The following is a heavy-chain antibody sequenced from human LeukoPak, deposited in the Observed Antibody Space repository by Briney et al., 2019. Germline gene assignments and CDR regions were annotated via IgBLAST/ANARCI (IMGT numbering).Heavy chain of an antibody. CDR1: GFTFSSYW. Sequence: GGSLRLSCAASGFTFSSYWMHWVRQAPGKGLEWVAVISYDGSNKYYADSVKGRFTISRDNSKNTLYLQMNSLRAEDTAVYYCARSPAARGHAFDIWGQGTMVTVSS. J-gene: IGHJ3*02. V-gene: IGHV3-30-3*01. D-gene: IGHD2-2*01. CDR3: ARSPAARGHAFDI. CDR2: ISYDGSNK.